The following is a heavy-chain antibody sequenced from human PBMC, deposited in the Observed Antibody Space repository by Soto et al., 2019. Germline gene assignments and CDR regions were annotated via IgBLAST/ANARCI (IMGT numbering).Heavy chain of an antibody. CDR2: ITPYNGKT. CDR1: GFTFITYG. Sequence: SVKVSCKASGFTFITYGISGVRQSGGQGLDGMGCITPYNGKTNYAQKVQDRVTMTTDTSTGTAYLELRSLRSDDSGVYYCARDTSHYFDHWGQGTLVTVSS. V-gene: IGHV1-18*01. D-gene: IGHD2-2*01. J-gene: IGHJ4*02. CDR3: ARDTSHYFDH.